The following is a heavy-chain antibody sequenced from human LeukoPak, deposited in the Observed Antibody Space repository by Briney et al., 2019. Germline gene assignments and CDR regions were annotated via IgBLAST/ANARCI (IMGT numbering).Heavy chain of an antibody. CDR2: ISGSGGST. CDR3: AKQGRDWLRDYYYYMDV. Sequence: GGSLRLSCAASGFTFSSYGMSWVRQAPGKGLEWVSAISGSGGSTYYADSVKGRFTISRDNSKKTVYLQMNSLRAEDTAVYYCAKQGRDWLRDYYYYMDVWGKGTTVTISS. D-gene: IGHD3-9*01. CDR1: GFTFSSYG. J-gene: IGHJ6*03. V-gene: IGHV3-23*01.